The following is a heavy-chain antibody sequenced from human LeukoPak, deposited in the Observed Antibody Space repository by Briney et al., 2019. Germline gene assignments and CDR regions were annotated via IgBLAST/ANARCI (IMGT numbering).Heavy chain of an antibody. D-gene: IGHD3-10*01. V-gene: IGHV1-24*01. CDR3: ATVILVRGDNWFDP. J-gene: IGHJ5*02. CDR2: FDPEDGET. CDR1: GYTLTDLS. Sequence: GASVKVSCKVSGYTLTDLSMHWVRQAPGKGLEWMGGFDPEDGETIYAQKFQGRVTMTEDTSTDTAYMELSGLRSEDTAVYYCATVILVRGDNWFDPWGQGTLVTVSS.